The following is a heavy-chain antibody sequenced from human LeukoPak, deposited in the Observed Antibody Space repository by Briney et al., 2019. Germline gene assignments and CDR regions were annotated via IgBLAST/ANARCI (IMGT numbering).Heavy chain of an antibody. J-gene: IGHJ4*02. CDR3: ARDLWVGATGYFDY. Sequence: GASVKVSCKAFGGTFSSYAISWVRQAPGQGLEWMGRIIPILGIANYAQKFQGRVTITADKSTSTACMELSSLRSEDTAVYYCARDLWVGATGYFDYWGQGTLVTVSS. V-gene: IGHV1-69*04. D-gene: IGHD1-26*01. CDR1: GGTFSSYA. CDR2: IIPILGIA.